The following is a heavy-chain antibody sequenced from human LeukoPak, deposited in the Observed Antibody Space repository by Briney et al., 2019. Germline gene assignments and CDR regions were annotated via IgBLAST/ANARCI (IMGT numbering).Heavy chain of an antibody. D-gene: IGHD5-12*01. CDR2: INPNSGGT. CDR3: AREPDIVDDY. Sequence: GSSVKVSCKASGCTFSSYAISWVRQAPGQALEWMGWINPNSGGTNYAQKYQGRVTMTRDTSISTAYMELSRLRSDDTAVYYCAREPDIVDDYWGQGTLVTVSS. V-gene: IGHV1-2*02. CDR1: GCTFSSYA. J-gene: IGHJ4*02.